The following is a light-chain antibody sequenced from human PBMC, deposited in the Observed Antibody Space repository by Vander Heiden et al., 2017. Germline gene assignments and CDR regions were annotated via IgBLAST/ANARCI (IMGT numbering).Light chain of an antibody. J-gene: IGKJ4*01. CDR3: QQYHNLPLT. CDR1: HDITDT. Sequence: DIQTTQSLSSLPASVGDRVTLTCQASHDITDTLDWFQQKPGEAPKLLIYGASNIATGVSATFSGIGSGTDFTFTISSLQPEDIATYYCQQYHNLPLTFGGGTKVEI. V-gene: IGKV1-33*01. CDR2: GAS.